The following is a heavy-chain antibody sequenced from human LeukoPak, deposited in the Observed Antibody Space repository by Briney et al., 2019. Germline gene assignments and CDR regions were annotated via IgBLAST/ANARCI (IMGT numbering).Heavy chain of an antibody. Sequence: GGSLRLSCAASGFTFSSYWMSWVRRAPGKGLEWVANIKQDGSEKYYVDSVKGRFTISRDNAKNSLYLQMNSLRAEDTAVYYCARDPGGQWLVHFDYWGQGTLVTVSS. D-gene: IGHD6-19*01. J-gene: IGHJ4*02. CDR1: GFTFSSYW. CDR3: ARDPGGQWLVHFDY. V-gene: IGHV3-7*01. CDR2: IKQDGSEK.